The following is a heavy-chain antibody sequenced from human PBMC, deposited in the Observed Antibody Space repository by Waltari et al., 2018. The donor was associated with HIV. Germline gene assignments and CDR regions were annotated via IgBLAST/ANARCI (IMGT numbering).Heavy chain of an antibody. J-gene: IGHJ4*02. CDR3: ARGGYGSPFHH. CDR2: IYYSGST. V-gene: IGHV4-61*01. Sequence: QVQLQESGPGLLKPSETLSLRCTVSGGSVNSGTYYWSWIRQPPGKGLEWIGYIYYSGSTNYNPSLQSRVTVSVDTSKNQFSLKLTSVTAADTAIYYCARGGYGSPFHHWGQGTPVTVSS. CDR1: GGSVNSGTYY. D-gene: IGHD1-1*01.